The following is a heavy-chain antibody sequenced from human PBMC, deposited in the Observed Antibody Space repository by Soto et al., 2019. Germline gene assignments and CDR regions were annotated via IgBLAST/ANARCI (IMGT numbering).Heavy chain of an antibody. J-gene: IGHJ5*02. Sequence: SVKVSCKASGGTFSSYAISWVRQAPGQGLEWMGGIIPIFGTANYAQKLQGRVTMTTDTSTSTAYMELRSLRSDDTAVYYCARGVGGSYNWFDPWGQGTLVTVSS. V-gene: IGHV1-69*05. D-gene: IGHD1-26*01. CDR3: ARGVGGSYNWFDP. CDR1: GGTFSSYA. CDR2: IIPIFGTA.